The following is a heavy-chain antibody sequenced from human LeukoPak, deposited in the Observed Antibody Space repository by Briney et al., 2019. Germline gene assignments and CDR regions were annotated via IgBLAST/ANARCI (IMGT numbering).Heavy chain of an antibody. J-gene: IGHJ4*02. CDR2: IYHSGST. V-gene: IGHV4-39*07. Sequence: PSQTLSLTCTVSGGSISSSSYYWGWIRQPPGKGLEWIGSIYHSGSTYYTPSLKSRVTISVDTSKNQFSLKLSSVTAADTAIYFCARDATGSGNYFASWGQGTLVTVSS. CDR3: ARDATGSGNYFAS. CDR1: GGSISSSSYY. D-gene: IGHD3-10*01.